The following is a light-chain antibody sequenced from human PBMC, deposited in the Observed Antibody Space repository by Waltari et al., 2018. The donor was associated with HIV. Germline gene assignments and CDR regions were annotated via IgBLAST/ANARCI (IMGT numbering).Light chain of an antibody. CDR2: KDN. CDR3: AVWDESLDGWL. Sequence: QSELTQSPSASGTPGQRITISCSGRSSNIERNYVSWYKQFPGATPKVLIYKDNERPSGVPDRISGSKSGTSASLLISGLRSDDEADYYCAVWDESLDGWLFGGGTKLTVL. J-gene: IGLJ3*02. CDR1: SSNIERNY. V-gene: IGLV1-47*01.